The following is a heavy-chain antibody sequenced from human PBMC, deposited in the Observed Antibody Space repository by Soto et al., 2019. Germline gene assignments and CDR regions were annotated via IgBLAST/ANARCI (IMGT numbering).Heavy chain of an antibody. CDR1: GYSFTSYW. J-gene: IGHJ6*02. CDR2: IYPGDSDT. CDR3: ARHLKQTTVPTPWLTYYYYGMDL. Sequence: GESLKISCKGSGYSFTSYWIGWVRQMPGKGLEWMGIIYPGDSDTRYSPSFQGQVTTSADKSISTAYLQWSSLKASDTAMYYCARHLKQTTVPTPWLTYYYYGMDLWRQGTTVTVSS. D-gene: IGHD4-4*01. V-gene: IGHV5-51*01.